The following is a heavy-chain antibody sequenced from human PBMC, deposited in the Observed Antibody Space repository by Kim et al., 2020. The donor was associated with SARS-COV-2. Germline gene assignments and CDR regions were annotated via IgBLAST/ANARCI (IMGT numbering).Heavy chain of an antibody. CDR1: GGSISSSSYY. Sequence: SETLSLTCTVSGGSISSSSYYWGWIRQPPGKGLEWIGSIYYSGSTYYNPSLKSRVTISVDTSKNQFSLKLSSVTAADTAVYYCWRSSSYVYWYFDLWGRGTLVTVSS. V-gene: IGHV4-39*01. D-gene: IGHD2-15*01. J-gene: IGHJ2*01. CDR2: IYYSGST. CDR3: WRSSSYVYWYFDL.